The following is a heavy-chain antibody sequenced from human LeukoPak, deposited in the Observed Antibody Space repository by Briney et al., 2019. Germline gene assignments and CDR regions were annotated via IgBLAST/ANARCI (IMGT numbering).Heavy chain of an antibody. CDR2: ISGSGGTT. J-gene: IGHJ4*02. D-gene: IGHD5-18*01. V-gene: IGHV3-23*01. CDR3: AKEEGYIYGLLDY. Sequence: GGSLRLSCAASGFTFSNYGMSWVRQAPGKGLEWVSSISGSGGTTYYADSVKGRLTISRDNSKNTLYLQMNSLRAEDTAVYYCAKEEGYIYGLLDYWGQGTPVTVSS. CDR1: GFTFSNYG.